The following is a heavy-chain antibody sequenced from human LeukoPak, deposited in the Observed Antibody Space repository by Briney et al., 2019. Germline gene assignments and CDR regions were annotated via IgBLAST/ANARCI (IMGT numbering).Heavy chain of an antibody. Sequence: SETLSLTCTVSGYSISSGSYWGWIRQPPGKGLEWVGSIYHSGSTYHNPSLKSRVTISVDTSKNQFSLKLRSVTAADTAVYYRARHHSLSSGYYGRLGGWFDPWGQGTLVTVSS. V-gene: IGHV4-38-2*02. CDR3: ARHHSLSSGYYGRLGGWFDP. CDR1: GYSISSGSY. CDR2: IYHSGST. J-gene: IGHJ5*02. D-gene: IGHD1-26*01.